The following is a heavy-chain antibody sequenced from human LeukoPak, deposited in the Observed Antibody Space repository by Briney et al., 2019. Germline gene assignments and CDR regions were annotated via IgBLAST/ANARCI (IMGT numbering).Heavy chain of an antibody. CDR1: GFAFNFYA. CDR2: INASGGNT. V-gene: IGHV3-23*01. J-gene: IGHJ5*02. Sequence: KSGGSLRPSCAASGFAFNFYAIIWVRQAPGKGRQWVSTINASGGNTYYADSVRGRFTNSRDNSKDTLYLQLNSLTAEDTAIYYCAKPISGGLAVSADWFDHWGQGTLVTVSS. CDR3: AKPISGGLAVSADWFDH. D-gene: IGHD6-19*01.